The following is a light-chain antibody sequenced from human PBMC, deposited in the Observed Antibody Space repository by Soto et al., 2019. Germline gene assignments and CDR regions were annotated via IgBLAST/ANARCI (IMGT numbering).Light chain of an antibody. CDR1: QDINNY. Sequence: DIQMTQSPSSLSASVGDRVTITCQASQDINNYLRWFQQKPGKAPNLLIYAASNLEIGVPSRFSGRGSGTDSTFTISSLQPEDIATYYCQQYDILPRYTFGQGTKLEIK. V-gene: IGKV1-33*01. CDR3: QQYDILPRYT. J-gene: IGKJ2*01. CDR2: AAS.